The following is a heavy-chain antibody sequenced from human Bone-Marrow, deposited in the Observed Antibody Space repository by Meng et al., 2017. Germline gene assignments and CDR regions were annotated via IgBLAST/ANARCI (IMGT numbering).Heavy chain of an antibody. CDR1: GFTFSSYG. J-gene: IGHJ4*02. D-gene: IGHD3-10*01. CDR2: IWYDGSNK. CDR3: AKDGRRGSGSYYIPGSSDY. V-gene: IGHV3-33*03. Sequence: GESLKISCAASGFTFSSYGMHWVRQAPGKGLEWVAVIWYDGSNKYYADSVKGRFTISRDNAKNSLYLQMNSLRAEDTAVYYCAKDGRRGSGSYYIPGSSDYWGQGTLVTVSS.